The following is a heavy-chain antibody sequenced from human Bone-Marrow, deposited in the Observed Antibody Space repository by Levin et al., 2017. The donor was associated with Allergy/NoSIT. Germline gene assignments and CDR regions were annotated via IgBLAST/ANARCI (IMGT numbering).Heavy chain of an antibody. CDR2: IYSGGNT. CDR3: ARDAGQGGRWEYYFDS. V-gene: IGHV3-53*01. Sequence: GESLKISCAVSGFTVSNNYMNWVRQAPGKGLEWVSLIYSGGNTHYAASVKGRFTISRDNSKNTLSLQMDSLTVEDTGVYYCARDAGQGGRWEYYFDSWGQGTLVTVSS. J-gene: IGHJ4*02. D-gene: IGHD4-23*01. CDR1: GFTVSNNY.